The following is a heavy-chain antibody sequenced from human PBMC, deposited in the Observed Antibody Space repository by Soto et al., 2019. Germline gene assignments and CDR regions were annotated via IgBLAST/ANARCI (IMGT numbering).Heavy chain of an antibody. CDR2: IYHSGST. D-gene: IGHD2-15*01. J-gene: IGHJ4*02. CDR1: GGSISSSNW. CDR3: AQRTPRTVLYDY. V-gene: IGHV4-4*02. Sequence: PSETLSITCAVSGGSISSSNWWSWVRQPPGKGLEWIGEIYHSGSTNYNPSLKSRVTISVDKSKNQFSLKLSSVTAADTAVYYCAQRTPRTVLYDYWGQGTLVTVSS.